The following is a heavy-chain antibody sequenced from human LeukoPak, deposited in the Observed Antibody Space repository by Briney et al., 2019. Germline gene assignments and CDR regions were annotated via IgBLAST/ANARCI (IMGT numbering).Heavy chain of an antibody. J-gene: IGHJ4*02. CDR3: ARVNTSIGHAFDY. CDR1: GYYFTSYW. D-gene: IGHD3/OR15-3a*01. CDR2: IYPGDSDT. V-gene: IGHV5-51*01. Sequence: GESLKISFQGSGYYFTSYWIGWVRQMPGQGLEWMGMIYPGDSDTRYSPSFQGQVTISADKSIRTAYLQWSSLKASDTAIFYCARVNTSIGHAFDYWGQGTLVTVSS.